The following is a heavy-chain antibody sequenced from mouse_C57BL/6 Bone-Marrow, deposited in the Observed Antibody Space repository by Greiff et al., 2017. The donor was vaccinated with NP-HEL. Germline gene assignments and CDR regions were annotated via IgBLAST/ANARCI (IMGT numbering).Heavy chain of an antibody. CDR1: GFLLSTSGMG. CDR3: ARRNYGSPYWYFDV. V-gene: IGHV8-12*01. Sequence: QVTLKESGPGILQSSQTLSLTCSFSGFLLSTSGMGVSWIRQPSGKGLEWLAHIYWDDDKRYDPSLKSRLTISKDTSRNQVFLKITSVDTADTATYYCARRNYGSPYWYFDVWGTGTTVTVSS. CDR2: IYWDDDK. D-gene: IGHD1-1*01. J-gene: IGHJ1*03.